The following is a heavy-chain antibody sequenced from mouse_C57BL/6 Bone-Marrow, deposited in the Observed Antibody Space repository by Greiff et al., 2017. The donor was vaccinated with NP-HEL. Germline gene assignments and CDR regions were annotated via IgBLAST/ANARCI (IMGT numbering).Heavy chain of an antibody. D-gene: IGHD3-3*01. J-gene: IGHJ1*03. CDR3: AIHEGATSNCYFGV. Sequence: VKLMESGPGLVAPSQSLSITCTVSGFSLTSYGVHWVRQPPGKGLEWLVVIWSDGSTTYNSALKSRLSISKDNSKRPAFLKMNSHQTDDTSMYCCAIHEGATSNCYFGVWGTGTTGTVSS. CDR2: IWSDGST. V-gene: IGHV2-6-1*01. CDR1: GFSLTSYG.